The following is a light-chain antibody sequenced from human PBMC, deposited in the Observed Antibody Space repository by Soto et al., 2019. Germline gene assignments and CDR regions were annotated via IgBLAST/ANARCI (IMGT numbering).Light chain of an antibody. CDR2: GAS. CDR3: QQYNNWPRT. Sequence: EVVMTQSPDTLSVSPGQRATLSCRASQSVNSNLAWYQQKLGQPPRLLIYGASTRATDIPPRFSGSGSGTDFTLTINRLQSEDFATYYCQQYNNWPRTFGQGTKVEIK. J-gene: IGKJ1*01. V-gene: IGKV3-15*01. CDR1: QSVNSN.